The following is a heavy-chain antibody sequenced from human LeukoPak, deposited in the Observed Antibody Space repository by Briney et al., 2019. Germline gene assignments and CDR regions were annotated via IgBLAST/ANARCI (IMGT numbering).Heavy chain of an antibody. V-gene: IGHV3-23*01. CDR2: ISGSGGLT. J-gene: IGHJ3*02. D-gene: IGHD3-16*02. CDR3: AKGYYDYIWGSYRSDAFDI. Sequence: GGSLRLSCAASGFPFNSYVMTWVRQAPGKGLEWVSVISGSGGLTYHADSVKGRFTVSIDNSKNTLYLQMNSLRAEDTAVYSCAKGYYDYIWGSYRSDAFDIWGQGTMVTVSS. CDR1: GFPFNSYV.